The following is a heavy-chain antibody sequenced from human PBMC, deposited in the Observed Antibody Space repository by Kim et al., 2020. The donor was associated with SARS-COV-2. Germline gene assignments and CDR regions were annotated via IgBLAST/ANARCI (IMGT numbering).Heavy chain of an antibody. J-gene: IGHJ4*02. CDR3: ARDDYSGSYYFDY. CDR2: IIPIFGTA. Sequence: SVKVSCKASGGTFSSYAISWVRQAPGQGLEWMGGIIPIFGTANYAQKFQGRVTITADESTSTAYMELSSLRSEDTAVYYCARDDYSGSYYFDYWGQGTLVTVSS. CDR1: GGTFSSYA. V-gene: IGHV1-69*13. D-gene: IGHD1-26*01.